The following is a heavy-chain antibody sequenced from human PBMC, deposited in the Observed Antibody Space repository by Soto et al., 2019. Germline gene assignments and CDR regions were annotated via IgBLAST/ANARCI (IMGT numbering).Heavy chain of an antibody. CDR1: GFTFDDYG. D-gene: IGHD4-17*01. CDR2: INWNGGST. Sequence: GGSLRLSCAASGFTFDDYGMSWVRQAPGKGLEWVSGINWNGGSTGYADSVKGRFTISRDNAKNSLYLQMNSLRAEDTALYHCARETTVTTGRYYYYMDVWGKGTTVTVSS. CDR3: ARETTVTTGRYYYYMDV. J-gene: IGHJ6*03. V-gene: IGHV3-20*01.